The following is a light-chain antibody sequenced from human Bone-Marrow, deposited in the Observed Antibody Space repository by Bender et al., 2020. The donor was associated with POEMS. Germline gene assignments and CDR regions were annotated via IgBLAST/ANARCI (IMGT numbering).Light chain of an antibody. V-gene: IGLV1-47*01. CDR1: SSNIGNNF. Sequence: QSVLTQPPSASGTPGQRVTISCAGSSSNIGNNFVFWYQHLPGTAPKVLIYRNNQRPSGVPDRFSGSKSGTSASLAITGLQAEDEADYYCQSYDSSLSVWVFGGGTKLTVL. J-gene: IGLJ3*02. CDR3: QSYDSSLSVWV. CDR2: RNN.